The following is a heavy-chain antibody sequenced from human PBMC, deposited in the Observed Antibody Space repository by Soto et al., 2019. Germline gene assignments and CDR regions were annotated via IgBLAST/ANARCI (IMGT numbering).Heavy chain of an antibody. CDR1: GGSISSGGYS. D-gene: IGHD3-9*01. CDR2: IYYSGST. J-gene: IGHJ3*02. Sequence: QVQLQESGPGLVKPSQTLSLTCTVSGGSISSGGYSWTWIRQHPGKGLEWIGYIYYSGSTYYKPSLKSRVTISVDTSKNQLSLKLTSVTAADPTEHYCAGKLTWHPGTFDIWGQGTTVTVSS. CDR3: AGKLTWHPGTFDI. V-gene: IGHV4-31*03.